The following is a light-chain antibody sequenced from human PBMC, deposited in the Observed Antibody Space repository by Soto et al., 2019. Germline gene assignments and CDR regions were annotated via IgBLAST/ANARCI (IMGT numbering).Light chain of an antibody. CDR2: GAS. Sequence: EIMMTQSPVTLSVSPGERATLSCRASQSVNSNLAWYQQKPGQAPRLLIYGASTRATGIPASFIGNGSGTEFTLTASSLQPDYFAVYYCQQYTHLPFTSGSGTKVNI. J-gene: IGKJ3*01. CDR3: QQYTHLPFT. V-gene: IGKV3-15*01. CDR1: QSVNSN.